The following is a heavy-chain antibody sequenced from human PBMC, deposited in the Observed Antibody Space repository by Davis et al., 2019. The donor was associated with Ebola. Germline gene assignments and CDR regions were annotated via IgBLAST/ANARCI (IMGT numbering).Heavy chain of an antibody. CDR1: GFIFSDYL. CDR2: ITNDGTRT. J-gene: IGHJ4*02. V-gene: IGHV3-74*01. Sequence: HTGGSLRLSCAASGFIFSDYLMNWVRQTPGKGLVWVSRITNDGTRTSYADSVQGRFTISRDNAKNTLFLQLNSLRVEDTAIYYCARREAASIDYWGQGTLVTVSS. D-gene: IGHD6-25*01. CDR3: ARREAASIDY.